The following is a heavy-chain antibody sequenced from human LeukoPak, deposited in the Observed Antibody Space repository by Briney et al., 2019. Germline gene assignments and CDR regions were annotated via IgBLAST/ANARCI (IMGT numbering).Heavy chain of an antibody. CDR3: AIKWATRKTSEFDY. J-gene: IGHJ4*02. D-gene: IGHD2-2*01. CDR2: INTDSGAT. CDR1: GYTFTDYY. V-gene: IGHV1-2*02. Sequence: ASVKVSCKASGYTFTDYYIHWVRQDPGQGLEWMGWINTDSGATKYEQNFQGRVTMTRDTSISTAYMELSSLRSDDTALYYCAIKWATRKTSEFDYWGQGTLVTVSS.